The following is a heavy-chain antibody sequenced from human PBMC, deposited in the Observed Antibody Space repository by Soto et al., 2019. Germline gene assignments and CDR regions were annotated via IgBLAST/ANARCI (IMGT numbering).Heavy chain of an antibody. CDR3: ARVERGTATTVVDAFDI. V-gene: IGHV4-34*01. J-gene: IGHJ3*02. Sequence: QVQLQQWGAGLLKPSETLSLTCAVYGGFVSSGSYYWSWIRQPPGKGLEWIGEMSHSGGTHFNPSVKSRVTISVDSSKNQFSLKRMSVTAADTALYCCARVERGTATTVVDAFDIWGPGTMVTVSS. CDR1: GGFVSSGSYY. CDR2: MSHSGGT. D-gene: IGHD1-1*01.